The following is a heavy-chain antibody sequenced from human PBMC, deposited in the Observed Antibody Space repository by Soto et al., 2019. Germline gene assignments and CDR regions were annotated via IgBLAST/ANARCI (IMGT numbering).Heavy chain of an antibody. J-gene: IGHJ4*02. CDR3: ARHRWGSGSYSGLLDF. V-gene: IGHV4-39*01. Sequence: QLQLQESGPGLVKPSETLSLTCSVSGGSISTSSYFWGWIRQPPGKGLEWVGAVHYSGSANYRSSRQSRVTISVDTSQNQVSLRLRSVTAADTAVYYCARHRWGSGSYSGLLDFWGQGALVTVSS. CDR2: VHYSGSA. CDR1: GGSISTSSYF. D-gene: IGHD3-10*01.